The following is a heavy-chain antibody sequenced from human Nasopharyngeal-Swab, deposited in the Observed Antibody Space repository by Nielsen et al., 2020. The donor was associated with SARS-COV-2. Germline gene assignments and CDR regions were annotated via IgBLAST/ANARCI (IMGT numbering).Heavy chain of an antibody. D-gene: IGHD6-19*01. CDR3: ASGHGSGWWEYWFDP. CDR2: IYYSGST. CDR1: GGSISSGGYY. V-gene: IGHV4-31*03. Sequence: SETLSLTCTVSGGSISSGGYYWSWIRQHPGKGLEWIGYIYYSGSTYYNPSLKSRVTISVDTSTNHFSLKLSSVTAADTAVYYCASGHGSGWWEYWFDPWGQGTLVTVSS. J-gene: IGHJ5*02.